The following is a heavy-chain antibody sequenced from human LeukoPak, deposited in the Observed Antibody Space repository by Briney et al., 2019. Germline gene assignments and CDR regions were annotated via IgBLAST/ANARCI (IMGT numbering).Heavy chain of an antibody. CDR2: IIPIFGTA. CDR3: ARWVLGGILRGGFDY. V-gene: IGHV1-69*13. J-gene: IGHJ4*02. CDR1: GGTFSSYA. Sequence: SVKVSCKASGGTFSSYAISWVRQAPGQGLEWMGGIIPIFGTANYAQKFQGRVTITADESTSTAYMELSSLRAEDTAVYYCARWVLGGILRGGFDYWGQGTLVTVSS. D-gene: IGHD3-16*01.